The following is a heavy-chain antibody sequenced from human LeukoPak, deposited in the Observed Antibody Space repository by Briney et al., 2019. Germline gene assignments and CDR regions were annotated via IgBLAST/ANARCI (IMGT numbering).Heavy chain of an antibody. CDR1: GFTFSSYS. CDR2: ISSSSSYI. J-gene: IGHJ3*02. Sequence: PGGSLRLSCAASGFTFSSYSMNWVRQAPGKGLEWVSSISSSSSYIYYADSVKGRLTISRDNAKNSLYLQMNSLRAEDTAVYYCARGHDRSGSLIWGQGTMVTVSS. V-gene: IGHV3-21*01. CDR3: ARGHDRSGSLI. D-gene: IGHD3-10*01.